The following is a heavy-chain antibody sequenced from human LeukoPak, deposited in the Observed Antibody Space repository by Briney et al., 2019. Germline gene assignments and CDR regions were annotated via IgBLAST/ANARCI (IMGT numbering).Heavy chain of an antibody. V-gene: IGHV3-15*01. CDR3: PLLWFGEDV. D-gene: IGHD3-10*01. CDR2: IKTKIQGGTT. CDR1: GFTFSNAW. Sequence: GGSLRLSCVVSGFTFSNAWMTWVRQAPGKGMEWVGRIKTKIQGGTTDYAAPVKGRFTISRDDSKNTLDLEMNSLKTEDTGVYYCPLLWFGEDVWGKGTTVTISS. J-gene: IGHJ6*04.